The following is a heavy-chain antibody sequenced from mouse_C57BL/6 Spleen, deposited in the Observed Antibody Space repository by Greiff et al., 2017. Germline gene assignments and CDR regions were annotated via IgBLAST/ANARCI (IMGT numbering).Heavy chain of an antibody. V-gene: IGHV5-16*01. J-gene: IGHJ1*03. CDR2: INYDGSSS. Sequence: EVKVVESEGGLVQPGSSMKLSCTASGFTFSAYYMAWVRQVPEKGLEWVAHINYDGSSSSSLYSLSSRFIISRDNAKNILYLQMSSLKSEDTATYDCARDYYGSSYWYFDVWGTGTTVTVSS. CDR1: GFTFSAYY. CDR3: ARDYYGSSYWYFDV. D-gene: IGHD1-1*01.